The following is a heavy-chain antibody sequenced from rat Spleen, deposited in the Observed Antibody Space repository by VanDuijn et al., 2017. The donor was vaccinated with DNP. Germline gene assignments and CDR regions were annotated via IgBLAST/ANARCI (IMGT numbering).Heavy chain of an antibody. D-gene: IGHD1-11*01. CDR1: GFTFSDYN. V-gene: IGHV5S10*01. Sequence: EVQLVESGGGLVQPGRSRKLSCAASGFTFSDYNMAWVRQAPKKGLEWVTTILYDGSNTYYRDSVKGRFTISRDNAKSTLYLQMDSLRSEDTATYYCARHYGGYSPWYFDYWGQGVMVTVSS. J-gene: IGHJ2*01. CDR3: ARHYGGYSPWYFDY. CDR2: ILYDGSNT.